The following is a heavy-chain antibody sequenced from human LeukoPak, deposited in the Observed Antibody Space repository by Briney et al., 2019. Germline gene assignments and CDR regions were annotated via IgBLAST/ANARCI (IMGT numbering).Heavy chain of an antibody. CDR2: IGHNGST. V-gene: IGHV4-34*01. CDR1: GGSFTDYN. J-gene: IGHJ6*02. CDR3: ARGWGYCSGGSCLKYYYYYYGMDV. D-gene: IGHD2-15*01. Sequence: SETLSLTCAVYGGSFTDYNWTWIRQPPGEGLEWIGEIGHNGSTNYNPSLKSRVTISVDKSKNQFSLKLSSVTAADTAVYYCARGWGYCSGGSCLKYYYYYYGMDVWGQGTTVTVSS.